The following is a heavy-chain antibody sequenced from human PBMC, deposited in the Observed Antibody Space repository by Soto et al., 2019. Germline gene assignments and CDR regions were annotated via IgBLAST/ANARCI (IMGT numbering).Heavy chain of an antibody. D-gene: IGHD3-10*01. CDR3: AGARGGTYYYGSGSYSLGEMVYYFDY. Sequence: QVQLQESGPGLVKPSETLSLTCTVSGGSVSSGSYYWSWIRQPPGKGLEWIGYIYYSGSTNYNPSQERRITVPVATSKTQCSLKLSSVTAADRAEYYCAGARGGTYYYGSGSYSLGEMVYYFDYWGQGTLVTVSS. CDR1: GGSVSSGSYY. CDR2: IYYSGST. V-gene: IGHV4-61*01. J-gene: IGHJ4*02.